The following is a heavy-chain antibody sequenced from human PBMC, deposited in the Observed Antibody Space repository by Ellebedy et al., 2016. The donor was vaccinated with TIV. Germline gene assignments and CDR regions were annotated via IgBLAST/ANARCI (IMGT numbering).Heavy chain of an antibody. D-gene: IGHD1-26*01. V-gene: IGHV1-18*01. Sequence: ASVKVSCKASGYSFTTFGISWVRQAPGQGLEWMGWISCNNVNTYYAQKLQDRVTMTIDTSASTAYMALRSLRSDDTAVYFCAREMGASGGDYWGQGTLVTVSS. CDR2: ISCNNVNT. J-gene: IGHJ4*02. CDR1: GYSFTTFG. CDR3: AREMGASGGDY.